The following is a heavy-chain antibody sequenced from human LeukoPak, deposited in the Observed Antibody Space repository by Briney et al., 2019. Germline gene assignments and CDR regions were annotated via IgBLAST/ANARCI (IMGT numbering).Heavy chain of an antibody. CDR3: ARTVNWNYFDY. Sequence: GASVKVSCKASGGTFSSYAISWVQQAPGQGLEWMGRIIPILGIANYAQKFQGRVTITADKSTSTAYMELSSLRSEDTAVYYCARTVNWNYFDYWGQGTLVTVSS. J-gene: IGHJ4*02. D-gene: IGHD1-20*01. CDR2: IIPILGIA. V-gene: IGHV1-69*04. CDR1: GGTFSSYA.